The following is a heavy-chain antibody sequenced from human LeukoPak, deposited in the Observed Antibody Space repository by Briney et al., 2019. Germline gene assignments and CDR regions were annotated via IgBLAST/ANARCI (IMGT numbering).Heavy chain of an antibody. CDR2: IYSSGST. CDR3: ARHSGNYPFDY. Sequence: SETLSLTCTVSGGSISSYYWSWIRQPPGKGLEWIGRIYSSGSTKYNPSLKSRVTISVDTSKNQFSLKLSSVTAADTAVYYCARHSGNYPFDYWGQGTQVTVSS. CDR1: GGSISSYY. V-gene: IGHV4-4*07. D-gene: IGHD1-26*01. J-gene: IGHJ4*02.